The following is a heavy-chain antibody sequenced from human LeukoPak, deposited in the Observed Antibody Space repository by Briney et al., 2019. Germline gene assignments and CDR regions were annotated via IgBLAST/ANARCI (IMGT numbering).Heavy chain of an antibody. J-gene: IGHJ4*02. D-gene: IGHD3-22*01. CDR3: ARGGIVEPLFDY. CDR1: GFTFSSYA. CDR2: ISGSGGST. V-gene: IGHV3-23*01. Sequence: GGSLRLSCAASGFTFSSYATSWVRQAPGKGLEWVSAISGSGGSTYYADSVKGRFTISRDNSKNTLYLQMNSLRAGDTAVYYCARGGIVEPLFDYWGQGTLVTVSS.